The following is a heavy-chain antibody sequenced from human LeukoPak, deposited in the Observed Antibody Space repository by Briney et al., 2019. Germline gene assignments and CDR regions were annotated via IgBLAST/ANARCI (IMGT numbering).Heavy chain of an antibody. CDR1: GGSISNYY. CDR3: ARSDSSSWYGEYFQH. V-gene: IGHV4-59*01. J-gene: IGHJ1*01. CDR2: IYYSGST. D-gene: IGHD6-13*01. Sequence: SETLSLTCTVSGGSISNYYWSWIRQPPGKGLEWIGYIYYSGSTNYNPSLKSRVTISVDTSKNQFSLKLSSVTAADTAVYYCARSDSSSWYGEYFQHWGQGTLVTVSS.